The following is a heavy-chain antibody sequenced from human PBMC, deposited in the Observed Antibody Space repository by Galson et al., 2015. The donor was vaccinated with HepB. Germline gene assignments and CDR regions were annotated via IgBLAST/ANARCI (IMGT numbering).Heavy chain of an antibody. Sequence: SLRLSCAASGFTFSSYGMHWVRQAPGKGLEWVAVIWYDGSNKYYADSVKGRFTISRDNSKNTLYLQMNSLRAEDTAVYYCAKSPDILTGYSSYYYYYGMDVWGQGTTVTVSS. D-gene: IGHD3-9*01. CDR3: AKSPDILTGYSSYYYYYGMDV. CDR2: IWYDGSNK. J-gene: IGHJ6*02. V-gene: IGHV3-33*06. CDR1: GFTFSSYG.